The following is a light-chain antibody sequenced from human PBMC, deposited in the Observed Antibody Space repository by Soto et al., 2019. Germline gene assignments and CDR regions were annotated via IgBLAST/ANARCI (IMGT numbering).Light chain of an antibody. CDR3: MQALQTRLT. J-gene: IGKJ4*01. CDR2: LGS. V-gene: IGKV2-28*01. Sequence: DIVMTQSPLSLPVTPVEPASISFRSSQNLLQSNGYSYLDWYLQKPGQSPQLLIYLGSNRASAVPDRFSGSGSGTDFTLKISRVEAEDVGVYYCMQALQTRLTFGGGTKVDVK. CDR1: QNLLQSNGYSY.